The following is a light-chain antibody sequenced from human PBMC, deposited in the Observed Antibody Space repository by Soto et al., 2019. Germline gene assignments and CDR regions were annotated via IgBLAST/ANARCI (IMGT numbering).Light chain of an antibody. CDR2: DAS. V-gene: IGKV3-11*01. Sequence: EIVLTQSPATLSLSPGERATLSCRASRSVSNYLAWYQQKPDQAPRLLIYDASNRATGIPARFSGSGSGTDFTLTISSLEPEDFAVYYCQQRGNWPLTFGQGTRLVI. CDR1: RSVSNY. CDR3: QQRGNWPLT. J-gene: IGKJ5*01.